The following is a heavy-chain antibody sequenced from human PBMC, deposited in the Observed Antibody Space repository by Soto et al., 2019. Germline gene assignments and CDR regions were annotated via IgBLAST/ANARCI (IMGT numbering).Heavy chain of an antibody. Sequence: GGSLRLSCAASTFPFSTYWMTWVRQAPGKGLEWVANIHRDEIEKYYMDSVKRRFTISRDNAKNSLYLQMTSLRAQNTAVYYCAGGNALDVWGQGTTVTVSS. CDR3: AGGNALDV. CDR2: IHRDEIEK. V-gene: IGHV3-7*01. J-gene: IGHJ6*02. CDR1: TFPFSTYW.